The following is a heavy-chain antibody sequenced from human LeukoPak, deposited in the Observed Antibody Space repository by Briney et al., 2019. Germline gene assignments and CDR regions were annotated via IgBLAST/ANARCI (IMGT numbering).Heavy chain of an antibody. D-gene: IGHD1-1*01. CDR2: ISSSSSTI. V-gene: IGHV3-48*01. CDR3: ARNGGNWNDDWENFDY. Sequence: GGSLRLSCAASGFTFSGYSMNWVRQAPGKGLEWVSYISSSSSTIYYADSVKGRFTISRDNAKNSLYLQMNSLRAEDTAVYYCARNGGNWNDDWENFDYWGQGTLVTVSS. J-gene: IGHJ4*02. CDR1: GFTFSGYS.